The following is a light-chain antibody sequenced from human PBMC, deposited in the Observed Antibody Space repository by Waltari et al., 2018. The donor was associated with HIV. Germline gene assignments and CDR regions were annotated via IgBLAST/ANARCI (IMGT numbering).Light chain of an antibody. CDR1: SSDVGAYNS. Sequence: QSALTQPPSASGSPGQSVTISCTGPSSDVGAYNSVSWFQQHPGKAPKLMIYDVTKRPSGVPDRFSGSKSGNTASLTVSGRQAEDEADYYCASHAGSKDVFGGGTRLTVL. J-gene: IGLJ2*01. V-gene: IGLV2-8*01. CDR2: DVT. CDR3: ASHAGSKDV.